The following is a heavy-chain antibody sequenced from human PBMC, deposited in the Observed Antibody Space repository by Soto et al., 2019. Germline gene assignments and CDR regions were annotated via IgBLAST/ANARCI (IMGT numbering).Heavy chain of an antibody. V-gene: IGHV3-7*03. J-gene: IGHJ4*02. Sequence: EVQLVESGGGLVQPGGSLRLSCTASGFMFGSYWMTWVRHVPGKGLQWVANIKRDGSEKYYVDFVKGRFTISRDNADNSVCLDMNNLRVDDTATYYCARVRATDYEIDYWGQGALVTVSS. CDR1: GFMFGSYW. CDR3: ARVRATDYEIDY. D-gene: IGHD4-17*01. CDR2: IKRDGSEK.